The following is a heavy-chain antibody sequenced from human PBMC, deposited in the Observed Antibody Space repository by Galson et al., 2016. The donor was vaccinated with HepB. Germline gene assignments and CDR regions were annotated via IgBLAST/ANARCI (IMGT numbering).Heavy chain of an antibody. CDR2: VYYTGSA. J-gene: IGHJ4*02. V-gene: IGHV4-39*01. D-gene: IGHD4-17*01. CDR3: ARPSTAAGRGDY. CDR1: GGSINSSNHY. Sequence: SETLSLTCTVSGGSINSSNHYWAWIRQPPGKGLEWIGNVYYTGSASYDPSLKGRVTISVDTSKNQFSLNLNSVTAADTAVYFCARPSTAAGRGDYWGQGTLVIVSA.